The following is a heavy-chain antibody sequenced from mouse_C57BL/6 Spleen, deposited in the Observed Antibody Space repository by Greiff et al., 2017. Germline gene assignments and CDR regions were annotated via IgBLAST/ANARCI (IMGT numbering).Heavy chain of an antibody. Sequence: EVKVVESEGGLVQPGSSMKLSCTASGFTFSDYYMAWVRQVPEKGLEWVANINYDGSSTYYLDSLKSRFIISRDNAKNILYLQMSSLKSEDTATYYCARGQLRGYFDYWGQGTTLTVSS. J-gene: IGHJ2*01. V-gene: IGHV5-16*01. CDR3: ARGQLRGYFDY. D-gene: IGHD3-2*02. CDR1: GFTFSDYY. CDR2: INYDGSST.